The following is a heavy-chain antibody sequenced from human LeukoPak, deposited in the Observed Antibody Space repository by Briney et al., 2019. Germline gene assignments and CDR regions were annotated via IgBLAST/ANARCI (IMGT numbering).Heavy chain of an antibody. CDR2: IGTIISTT. CDR3: ASGVYNLLGQWLVPGVDY. CDR1: GFTFRTYE. V-gene: IGHV3-48*03. Sequence: GGSLRLSCVASGFTFRTYEMNWVRQAPGKGLEWVSYIGTIISTTYYADSVKGRFTVSRDDAKSSLYLQMSSLRAEDTAVYYCASGVYNLLGQWLVPGVDYWGQGTLVTVSS. J-gene: IGHJ4*02. D-gene: IGHD6-19*01.